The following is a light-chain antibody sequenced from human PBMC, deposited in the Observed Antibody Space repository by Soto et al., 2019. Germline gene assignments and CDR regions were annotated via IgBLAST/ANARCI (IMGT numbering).Light chain of an antibody. CDR1: QSVSSSS. J-gene: IGKJ1*01. Sequence: EIVLTQSPGTLSLSPGGRATLSCRASQSVSSSSLAWYRQKPGQAPSLLIYGASRRATGIPDRFSGSGSGTDFTLIISRLEPEDFAVYYCQQYARSPWTFGQGTKVEIK. CDR3: QQYARSPWT. V-gene: IGKV3-20*01. CDR2: GAS.